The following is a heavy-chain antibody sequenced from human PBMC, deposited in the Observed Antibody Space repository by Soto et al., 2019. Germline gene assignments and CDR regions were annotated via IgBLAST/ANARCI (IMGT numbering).Heavy chain of an antibody. V-gene: IGHV3-23*01. CDR1: EFTFINYA. CDR3: ARKILGATSRPNYWYFEL. D-gene: IGHD1-26*01. CDR2: ISGGGDAA. Sequence: EVQLLESGGALVQPGGSLRLSCAGSEFTFINYAMNWVRQAPGKGLEWVSSISGGGDAAFFPDSVRGRFTISRDNSKNTVTLQMNSLGVDDTAVYYCARKILGATSRPNYWYFELWGRGTLVTVSS. J-gene: IGHJ2*01.